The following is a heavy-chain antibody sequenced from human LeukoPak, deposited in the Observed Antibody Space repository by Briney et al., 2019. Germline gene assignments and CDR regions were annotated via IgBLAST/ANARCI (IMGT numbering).Heavy chain of an antibody. CDR3: ARLSANSSAYFFDY. CDR1: GFTVGSNY. Sequence: AGGSLRLSCAASGFTVGSNYMSWVRQAPGKGLEWESIIYRGGSTNYADFVKGRFTISKDTSKNTLYLQMNSLRAEDTAVYYCARLSANSSAYFFDYWGQGTLVTVSS. CDR2: IYRGGST. V-gene: IGHV3-66*04. J-gene: IGHJ4*02. D-gene: IGHD3-22*01.